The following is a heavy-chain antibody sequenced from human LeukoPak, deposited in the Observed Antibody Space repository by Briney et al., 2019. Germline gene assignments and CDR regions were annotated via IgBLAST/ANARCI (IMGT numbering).Heavy chain of an antibody. V-gene: IGHV3-9*01. D-gene: IGHD6-13*01. CDR2: ISCNSGSI. Sequence: GGALRLSCAASGFTFDDYAMHWVRQAPGKGLEWVSGISCNSGSIGYADSVKGRFTISRDNAKNSLYLQMNSLRAEDTALYYCAKDMGSSSWYDDAFDIWGQGTMVTVSS. J-gene: IGHJ3*02. CDR3: AKDMGSSSWYDDAFDI. CDR1: GFTFDDYA.